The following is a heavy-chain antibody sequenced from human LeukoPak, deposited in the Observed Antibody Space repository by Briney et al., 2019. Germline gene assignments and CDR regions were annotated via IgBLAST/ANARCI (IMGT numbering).Heavy chain of an antibody. CDR3: ARDPYYDSSGYYEPHAFDI. D-gene: IGHD3-22*01. Sequence: GASVKVSCKASGYTFTSYDINWVRQATGQGLEWMGWMNPNSGNTGYAQKFQGRVTMTRNTSISTAHMELSSLRSEDTAVYYCARDPYYDSSGYYEPHAFDIWGQGTMVTVSS. CDR1: GYTFTSYD. V-gene: IGHV1-8*01. J-gene: IGHJ3*02. CDR2: MNPNSGNT.